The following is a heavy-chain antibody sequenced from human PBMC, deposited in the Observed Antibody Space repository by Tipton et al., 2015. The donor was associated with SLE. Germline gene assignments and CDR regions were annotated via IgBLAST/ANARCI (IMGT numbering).Heavy chain of an antibody. D-gene: IGHD2-15*01. J-gene: IGHJ6*02. CDR3: ARGPYCSGDTCYSDFYYGMDI. Sequence: LRLSCTVSSDSIRSTPYFWGWIRQPPGKGLEWIGTMHYTGKAYYSPSLKSRVTLSVDTSKNQFSLKLSSVTAADTAVYYCARGPYCSGDTCYSDFYYGMDIWGQGTTVSVSS. V-gene: IGHV4-39*01. CDR2: MHYTGKA. CDR1: SDSIRSTPYF.